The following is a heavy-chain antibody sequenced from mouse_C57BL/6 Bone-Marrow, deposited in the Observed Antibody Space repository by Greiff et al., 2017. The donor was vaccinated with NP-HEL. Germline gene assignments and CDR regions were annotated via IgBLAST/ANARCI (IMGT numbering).Heavy chain of an antibody. CDR1: DSEVFPIAY. J-gene: IGHJ1*03. V-gene: IGHV15-2*01. CDR3: ARRSSLWYFDV. Sequence: VKLQESGSELRSPGSSVKLSCKDFDSEVFPIAYMSWVRQKPGHGFEWIGGILPSIGRTIYGDKFEDKATLDADTLSNTAYMELNSLTSEDSAIYYCARRSSLWYFDVWGTGTTVTVSS. CDR2: ILPSIGRT. D-gene: IGHD1-1*01.